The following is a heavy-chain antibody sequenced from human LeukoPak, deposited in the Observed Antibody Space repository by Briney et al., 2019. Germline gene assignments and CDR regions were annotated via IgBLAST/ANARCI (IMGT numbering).Heavy chain of an antibody. CDR1: GFTFSNYD. J-gene: IGHJ5*02. V-gene: IGHV3-23*01. CDR2: ISDSGGST. Sequence: GGSLRLSCAASGFTFSNYDMSWVRQAPGKGLGWVSSISDSGGSTYYADSVKGRFTISRDNSKNTLYLQMTNLRAADTAVYYCAKDLSRAVAADWFDPWDQGSLVTVSS. CDR3: AKDLSRAVAADWFDP. D-gene: IGHD6-19*01.